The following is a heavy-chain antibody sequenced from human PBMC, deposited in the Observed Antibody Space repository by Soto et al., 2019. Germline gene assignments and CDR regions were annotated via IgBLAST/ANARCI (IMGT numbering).Heavy chain of an antibody. D-gene: IGHD5-18*01. Sequence: GGSLRLSCAASGFTFSSYAMSRVRQAPGKGLEWVSAISGSGGSTYYADSVKGRFTISRDNSKNTLYLQMNSLRAEDTAVYYCARDSDTAAGFGMDVWGQGTTVTVSS. CDR2: ISGSGGST. CDR1: GFTFSSYA. CDR3: ARDSDTAAGFGMDV. J-gene: IGHJ6*02. V-gene: IGHV3-23*01.